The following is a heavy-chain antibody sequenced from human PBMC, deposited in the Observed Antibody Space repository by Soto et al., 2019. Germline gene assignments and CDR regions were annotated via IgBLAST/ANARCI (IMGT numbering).Heavy chain of an antibody. CDR3: ATSGDSSGYELHF. V-gene: IGHV1-18*01. J-gene: IGHJ4*02. Sequence: QVQLMQSGAEVKKSGASVKVSCKASDYTFNSFDVVWVRQAPGQGLEWMGWISAYKGKTNYAQNLQGRVSMTIDTSTTTAYMALGNLRSDDTAVYYCATSGDSSGYELHFWGQGTLVTVSS. CDR2: ISAYKGKT. CDR1: DYTFNSFD. D-gene: IGHD3-22*01.